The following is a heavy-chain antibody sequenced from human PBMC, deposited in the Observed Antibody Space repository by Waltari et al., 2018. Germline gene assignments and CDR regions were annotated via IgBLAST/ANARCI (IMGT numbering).Heavy chain of an antibody. CDR3: ARGGYSSVSDAFNV. V-gene: IGHV1-46*01. Sequence: QVQLVQSGAEVKKPGASVKVSCKASGYTFTSYYMHGVRQAPGQGLEWMGIINPIGGNTIYTQKFQGRVTMTRDMSTSTVYMELSSLRSEDTAVYYCARGGYSSVSDAFNVWGQGTMVTVSS. CDR2: INPIGGNT. D-gene: IGHD6-19*01. CDR1: GYTFTSYY. J-gene: IGHJ3*01.